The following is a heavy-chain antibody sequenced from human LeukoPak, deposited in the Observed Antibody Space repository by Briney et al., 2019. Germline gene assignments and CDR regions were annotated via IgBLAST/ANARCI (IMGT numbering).Heavy chain of an antibody. D-gene: IGHD3-9*01. Sequence: SQTLSLTCTVSGGSISSGSYYWSWIRQPAGKGLEWIGRIYTSGSTNYNPSLKSRVTISVDTSKNQFSLKLSSVTAADTAVYYCARDVYYDILTGYWFDPWGHGTLVTVSS. CDR3: ARDVYYDILTGYWFDP. J-gene: IGHJ5*02. CDR1: GGSISSGSYY. CDR2: IYTSGST. V-gene: IGHV4-61*02.